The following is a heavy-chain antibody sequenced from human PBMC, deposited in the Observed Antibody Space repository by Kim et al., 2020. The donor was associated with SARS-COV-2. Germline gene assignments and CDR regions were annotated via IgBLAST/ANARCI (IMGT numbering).Heavy chain of an antibody. CDR2: INPGDFDT. D-gene: IGHD5-18*01. CDR1: GYSFTNYW. Sequence: GESLKISCKASGYSFTNYWIGWVRQMPGKGLEWMGIINPGDFDTRYSPSFRGQVTISADKSISTAYLQWSSLKASDTAMYFCVREDSYGPIDFWGQGTLVTVSS. V-gene: IGHV5-51*01. CDR3: VREDSYGPIDF. J-gene: IGHJ4*02.